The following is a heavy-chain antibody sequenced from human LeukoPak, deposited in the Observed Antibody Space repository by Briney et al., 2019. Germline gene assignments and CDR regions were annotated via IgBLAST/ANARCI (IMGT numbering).Heavy chain of an antibody. Sequence: GASVKVSCKASGYTFTSYGISWVRQAPGQGLEWMGWISAYNGNTNYAQKFQGRVTMTRDTSISTAYMELSRLRFDDTAVYYCARESQEGYYYDNSGMDVWGKGTTVTVSS. CDR2: ISAYNGNT. D-gene: IGHD3-22*01. CDR1: GYTFTSYG. V-gene: IGHV1-18*01. CDR3: ARESQEGYYYDNSGMDV. J-gene: IGHJ6*04.